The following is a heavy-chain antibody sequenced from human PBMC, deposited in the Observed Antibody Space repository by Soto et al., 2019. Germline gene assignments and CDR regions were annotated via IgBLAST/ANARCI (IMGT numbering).Heavy chain of an antibody. CDR1: GYSFTSYG. CDR3: ARDSNYDFWSGYYQAYYFDY. V-gene: IGHV1-18*01. D-gene: IGHD3-3*01. Sequence: ASVRVSCKASGYSFTSYGISCVRQAPGQGLEWMGWISAYNGNTNYEQKLQGRVTMTTDTSTSTAYMELRSLRSDDTAVYYGARDSNYDFWSGYYQAYYFDYWG. CDR2: ISAYNGNT. J-gene: IGHJ4*01.